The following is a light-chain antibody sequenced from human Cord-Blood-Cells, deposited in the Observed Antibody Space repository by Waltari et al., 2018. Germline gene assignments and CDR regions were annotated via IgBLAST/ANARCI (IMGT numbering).Light chain of an antibody. J-gene: IGKJ1*01. CDR2: DAS. V-gene: IGKV3-15*01. CDR1: QSVSRN. Sequence: EIVMTQSPATLSLSPGERATLSCRASQSVSRNLAWYQQKPGQPPRRLIYDASTRATGIPARFSGSGSGTEFTLTISSLQSEDFAVYYSQQYNNWPWTFGQGTKVEIK. CDR3: QQYNNWPWT.